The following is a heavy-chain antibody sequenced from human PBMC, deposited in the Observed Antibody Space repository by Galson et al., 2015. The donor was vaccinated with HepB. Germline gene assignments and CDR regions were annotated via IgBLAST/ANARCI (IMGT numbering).Heavy chain of an antibody. CDR1: GFTFSSYS. V-gene: IGHV3-21*01. CDR3: ARDGGYCSGGSCYSLRNHY. Sequence: SLRLSCAASGFTFSSYSMNWVRQAPGKGLEWVSSISSSSSYIYYADSVKGRFTISRDNAKDSLYLQMNSLRAEDTAVYYCARDGGYCSGGSCYSLRNHYWGQGTLVTVSS. J-gene: IGHJ4*02. CDR2: ISSSSSYI. D-gene: IGHD2-15*01.